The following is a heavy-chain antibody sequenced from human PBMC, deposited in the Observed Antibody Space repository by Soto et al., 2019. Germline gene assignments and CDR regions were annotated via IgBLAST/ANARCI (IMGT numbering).Heavy chain of an antibody. CDR2: ISGSGGST. D-gene: IGHD2-2*01. Sequence: EVQLLESGGGLVQPGGSLRLSCAASGFTFSSYAMSWVRQAPGKGLEWVSAISGSGGSTYYADSVKGRFTISRDNSKNTLYLQMNSLRAEDTAVYYCARGKDCSSTSCYGYYYYYMDVWGKGTTVTVSS. CDR1: GFTFSSYA. CDR3: ARGKDCSSTSCYGYYYYYMDV. V-gene: IGHV3-23*01. J-gene: IGHJ6*03.